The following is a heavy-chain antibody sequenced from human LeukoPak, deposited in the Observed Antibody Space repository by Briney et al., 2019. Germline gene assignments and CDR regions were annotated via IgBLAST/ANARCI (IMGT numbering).Heavy chain of an antibody. CDR3: LPGVYTDY. CDR1: GLTLSTYT. CDR2: ISSGSSYI. Sequence: GGSLRLSCAASGLTLSTYTMNWVRQAPGKGLEWVSSISSGSSYIYYADSVRGRFTISRDNAGNSLYLQMNSLRAEDTAVYYCLPGVYTDYWGQGTLVTVSS. D-gene: IGHD5/OR15-5a*01. J-gene: IGHJ4*02. V-gene: IGHV3-21*01.